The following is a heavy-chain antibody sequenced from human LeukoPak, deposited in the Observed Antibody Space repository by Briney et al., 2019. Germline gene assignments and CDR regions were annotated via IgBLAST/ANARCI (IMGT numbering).Heavy chain of an antibody. V-gene: IGHV4-34*01. CDR2: INHSGST. CDR1: GGSFSCYY. D-gene: IGHD5-12*01. J-gene: IGHJ4*02. CDR3: ARGGGYSGYD. Sequence: SETLSLTCAVYGGSFSCYYWSWIRQPPGKGLEWIGEINHSGSTNYNPSLKSRVTISVDTSKNQFSLKLSSVTAADTAVYYCARGGGYSGYDWGQGTLVTVSS.